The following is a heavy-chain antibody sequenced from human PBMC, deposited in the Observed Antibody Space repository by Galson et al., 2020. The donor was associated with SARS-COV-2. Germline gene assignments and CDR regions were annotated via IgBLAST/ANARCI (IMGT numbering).Heavy chain of an antibody. V-gene: IGHV4-34*01. CDR3: AGGRNPRDDGALLWVYRRASTGVFSY. J-gene: IGHJ4*02. D-gene: IGHD1-1*01. CDR2: INNSGTT. Sequence: PSETLSLTCAVYSGTFSGYYWNWIRQPPGKGLEWIGEINNSGTTNYNASLRSRVTISVDTSKSQFSLRLTSVTAADTAVYYCAGGRNPRDDGALLWVYRRASTGVFSYWGLGTLVSVSS. CDR1: SGTFSGYY.